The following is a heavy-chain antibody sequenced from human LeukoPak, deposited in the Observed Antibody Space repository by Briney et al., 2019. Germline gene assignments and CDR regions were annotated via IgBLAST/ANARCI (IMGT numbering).Heavy chain of an antibody. D-gene: IGHD3-22*01. J-gene: IGHJ4*02. CDR2: ISAYNGNT. CDR1: GYTFTSYG. V-gene: IGHV1-18*01. CDR3: ARGDYFDSSGYSGASLFDY. Sequence: ASVKVSCKASGYTFTSYGISWGRQAPGQGLEWMGWISAYNGNTNYAQKLQGRVTMTTDTSTTTAYMELRSLRSDDTAVYYCARGDYFDSSGYSGASLFDYWGQGTLVTVSS.